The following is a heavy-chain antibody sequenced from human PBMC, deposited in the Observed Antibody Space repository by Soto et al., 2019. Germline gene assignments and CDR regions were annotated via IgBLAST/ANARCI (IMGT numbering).Heavy chain of an antibody. CDR2: INRSGST. CDR3: ARLRGHILTGVDY. D-gene: IGHD3-9*01. CDR1: GGSISGYY. V-gene: IGHV4-34*01. J-gene: IGHJ4*02. Sequence: SETLSLTCAVYGGSISGYYWSWIRQPPGKGLEWIGEINRSGSTNYNPSLKSRVTISVDTSKNQFSLKLSSVTAADTAMYYCARLRGHILTGVDYWGQGTLVTVSS.